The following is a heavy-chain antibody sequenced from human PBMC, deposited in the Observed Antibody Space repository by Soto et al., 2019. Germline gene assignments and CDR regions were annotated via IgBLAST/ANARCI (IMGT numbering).Heavy chain of an antibody. D-gene: IGHD3-10*01. CDR3: TRAAWFPYLSFY. Sequence: LRLSCAASGFTFSRFELHWVRQAPGKGLEWISYISSSGSTAYYASSVEGRFTISRDNANNSVYLQMDSLRTEDTALYYCTRAAWFPYLSFYWGQGALVTVSS. V-gene: IGHV3-48*03. J-gene: IGHJ4*02. CDR2: ISSSGSTA. CDR1: GFTFSRFE.